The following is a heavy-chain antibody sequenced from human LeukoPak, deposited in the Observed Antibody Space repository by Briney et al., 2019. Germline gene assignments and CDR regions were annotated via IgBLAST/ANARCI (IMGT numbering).Heavy chain of an antibody. CDR2: MNPKSGDT. CDR3: ATGAIFGTTTRGYGMDV. D-gene: IGHD3-3*01. V-gene: IGHV1-8*01. CDR1: XXTFTXXD. Sequence: KVSCXAXXXTFTXXDXNWVRQAPGQGLEWGGWMNPKSGDTVYAQNFQGGVTMTRDISIPTAYLELHSLRSEDPAVYYCATGAIFGTTTRGYGMDVWGQGTTVTVSS. J-gene: IGHJ6*02.